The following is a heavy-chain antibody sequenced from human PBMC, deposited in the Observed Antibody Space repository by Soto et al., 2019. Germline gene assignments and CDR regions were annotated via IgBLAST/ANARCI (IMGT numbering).Heavy chain of an antibody. D-gene: IGHD2-21*02. CDR3: AREDDGGDRDYYGLDV. CDR1: GGSISSEYYH. CDR2: IHYSGSI. Sequence: QVQLQQSGPGLVKPSQTLSLTCSVSGGSISSEYYHWTWIRQSPGKGREWIGYIHYSGSILYNPSFKSRITMSVDTSKNQFSLQLSSVSAADTAVYFCAREDDGGDRDYYGLDVWGQGTTVTVSS. J-gene: IGHJ6*02. V-gene: IGHV4-30-4*08.